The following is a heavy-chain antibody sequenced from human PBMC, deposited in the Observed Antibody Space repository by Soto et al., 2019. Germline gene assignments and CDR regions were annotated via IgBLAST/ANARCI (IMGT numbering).Heavy chain of an antibody. CDR2: INSGSAI. V-gene: IGHV3-66*01. CDR3: ARDIVVVPAARRYYYYGMDV. Sequence: HPGGSLRLSCAASGFTVSNKYMTWVCQAPGKGLEWVSVINSGSAIYYADSVKGRFTISRDNSKNTLYLQMNSLRAEDTAVYYCARDIVVVPAARRYYYYGMDVWGQGTTVTVSS. CDR1: GFTVSNKY. D-gene: IGHD2-2*01. J-gene: IGHJ6*02.